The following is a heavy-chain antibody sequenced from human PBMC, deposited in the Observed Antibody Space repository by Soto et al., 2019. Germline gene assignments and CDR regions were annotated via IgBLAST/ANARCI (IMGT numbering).Heavy chain of an antibody. CDR3: ARDNEVSPNLYGMDV. CDR2: ILPMFDKP. CDR1: GGIFVNYG. J-gene: IGHJ6*02. V-gene: IGHV1-69*06. Sequence: QMQLVQSGAEVTKPGSSVKVSCEAFGGIFVNYGFSWIRQAPGQGLEWMGGILPMFDKPNYAEKFRGRVTITADKSTTTVYMEVTNARSDDTAVYYWARDNEVSPNLYGMDVWGQGTTVIVSS.